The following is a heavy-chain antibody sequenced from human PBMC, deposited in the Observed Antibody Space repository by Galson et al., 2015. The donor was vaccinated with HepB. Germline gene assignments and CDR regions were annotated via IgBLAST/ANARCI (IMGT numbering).Heavy chain of an antibody. CDR2: ISYDGSNK. Sequence: SLRLSCAASGFTFSSYGMHWVRQAPGKGLEWVAVISYDGSNKYYADSVKGRFTISRDNSKNTLYLQMNSLRAEDTAVYYCAKDGYYYDFWSGSMRTTVPYGMDVLGQGTTVTVSS. CDR3: AKDGYYYDFWSGSMRTTVPYGMDV. V-gene: IGHV3-30*18. D-gene: IGHD3-3*01. CDR1: GFTFSSYG. J-gene: IGHJ6*02.